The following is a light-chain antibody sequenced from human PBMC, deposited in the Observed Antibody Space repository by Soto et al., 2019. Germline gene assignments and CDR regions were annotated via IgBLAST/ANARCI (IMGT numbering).Light chain of an antibody. CDR2: GAS. CDR1: QNVNIN. J-gene: IGKJ4*01. Sequence: EIVMTQSPVPLSVSPGERVTLSCRASQNVNINLAWYQQRPGQAPRVLIYGASNRASGIPDRISGSGSGTDLTLTISSLEPDDFALYYCQQYKDWPPLTFGGGTRVEIK. V-gene: IGKV3D-15*01. CDR3: QQYKDWPPLT.